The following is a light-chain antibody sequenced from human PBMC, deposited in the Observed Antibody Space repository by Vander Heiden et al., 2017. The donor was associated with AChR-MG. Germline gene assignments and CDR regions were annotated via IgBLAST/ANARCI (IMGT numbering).Light chain of an antibody. J-gene: IGKJ4*01. V-gene: IGKV3-11*01. Sequence: EIVLTQSPATLSLSPGERATLSCRASQNVHNFLAWYQQKPGQAPRLLIYEASNRAAVIPARFSGSGSGTDFTLTISSLEPEDFAVYYCQQRSNWPLTFGGGTKVEIK. CDR2: EAS. CDR3: QQRSNWPLT. CDR1: QNVHNF.